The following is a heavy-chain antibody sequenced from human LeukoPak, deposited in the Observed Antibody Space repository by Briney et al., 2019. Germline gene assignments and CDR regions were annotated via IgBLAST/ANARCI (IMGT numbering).Heavy chain of an antibody. D-gene: IGHD2-15*01. CDR2: IYYDGSNK. Sequence: GSLRLSCAASGFTFSDYGMHWVRQAPGKGLEWGALIYYDGSNKYYQESVKGRFTISRDNSRNTLYLQMNSLRVEDTAVYYCARDRATRYFDYWGQGTLVTVSS. CDR3: ARDRATRYFDY. J-gene: IGHJ4*02. V-gene: IGHV3-33*01. CDR1: GFTFSDYG.